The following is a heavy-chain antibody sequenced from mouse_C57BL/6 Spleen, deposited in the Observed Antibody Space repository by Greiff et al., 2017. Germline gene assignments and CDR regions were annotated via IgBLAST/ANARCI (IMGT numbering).Heavy chain of an antibody. CDR2: ISSGSSTI. D-gene: IGHD6-1*01. V-gene: IGHV5-17*01. CDR3: ARGVGYYFDY. Sequence: EVKLVESGGGLVKPGGSLKLSCAASGFTFSDSGMHWVRQAPEKGLEWVAYISSGSSTIYYADTVKGRFTISRDNAKNTLFLQMTSLRSEDTAMYYCARGVGYYFDYWGQGTTLTVSS. J-gene: IGHJ2*01. CDR1: GFTFSDSG.